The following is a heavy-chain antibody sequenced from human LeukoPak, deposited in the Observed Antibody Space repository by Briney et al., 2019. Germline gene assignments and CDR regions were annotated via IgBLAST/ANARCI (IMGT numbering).Heavy chain of an antibody. CDR2: IKSKTDGGTT. J-gene: IGHJ4*02. Sequence: GGPLRLSCAASGFTFINYAMSWVRQAPGKGLEWVGRIKSKTDGGTTDYAAPVKGRFTISRDDSKNTLYLQMNSLKTEDTAVYYCTTGPPIVVVVAAADYWGQGTLVTVSS. V-gene: IGHV3-15*01. CDR3: TTGPPIVVVVAAADY. D-gene: IGHD2-15*01. CDR1: GFTFINYA.